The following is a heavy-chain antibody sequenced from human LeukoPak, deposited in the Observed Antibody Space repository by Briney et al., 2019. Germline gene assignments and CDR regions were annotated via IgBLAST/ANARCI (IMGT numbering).Heavy chain of an antibody. V-gene: IGHV4-59*01. CDR3: ARDRGVDTAMDGFDY. D-gene: IGHD5-18*01. CDR1: GVSISSYS. J-gene: IGHJ4*02. CDR2: IYYSGST. Sequence: PSETLSLTCTASGVSISSYSRSWIRQPPGKGLEWVGYIYYSGSTTNNPPPKSRVTTSVDTPKNQFSLKLSSVTAADTAVYYCARDRGVDTAMDGFDYWGQGTLVTVSS.